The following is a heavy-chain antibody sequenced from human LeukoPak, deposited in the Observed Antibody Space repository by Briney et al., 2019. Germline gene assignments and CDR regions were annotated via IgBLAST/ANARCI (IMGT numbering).Heavy chain of an antibody. V-gene: IGHV4-4*09. CDR3: ARRNSYGSGRVWFDP. Sequence: SETLSLTCTVSGGSISNYYWSWILQPPGKGLEWIGYIYTSGSTNYNPSLKSRVTISVDTSKNQFSLKLSSVTAADTAVYYCARRNSYGSGRVWFDPWGQGTLVTVSS. D-gene: IGHD3-10*01. CDR2: IYTSGST. J-gene: IGHJ5*02. CDR1: GGSISNYY.